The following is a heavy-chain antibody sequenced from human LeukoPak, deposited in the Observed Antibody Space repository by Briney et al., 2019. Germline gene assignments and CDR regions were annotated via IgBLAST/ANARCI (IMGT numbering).Heavy chain of an antibody. CDR1: GFTFSSYG. Sequence: GRSLRLSCAASGFTFSSYGMHWDRQAPGKGLEWVTIIWYDGSNKYYADSVKGRFTISRDNSKNTLYLQMNSLRAEDTAVYYCARGPGGRSSYYYYGMDVWGQGTTVTVSS. V-gene: IGHV3-33*01. CDR2: IWYDGSNK. J-gene: IGHJ6*02. CDR3: ARGPGGRSSYYYYGMDV. D-gene: IGHD6-25*01.